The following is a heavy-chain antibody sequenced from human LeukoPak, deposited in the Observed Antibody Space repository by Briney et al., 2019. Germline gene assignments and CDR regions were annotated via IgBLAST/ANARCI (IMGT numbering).Heavy chain of an antibody. V-gene: IGHV3-30*01. D-gene: IGHD2-2*02. CDR2: ISYDGSNK. CDR1: GFTFSSYA. J-gene: IGHJ4*02. Sequence: GGSLRLSCAASGFTFSSYAMHWVRQAPGKGLEWVAVISYDGSNKCYADSVKGRFTISRDNSKNTLYLQMNSLRAEDTAVYYCARDFSPRRVDIVVVPAAIVHYWGQGTLVTVSS. CDR3: ARDFSPRRVDIVVVPAAIVHY.